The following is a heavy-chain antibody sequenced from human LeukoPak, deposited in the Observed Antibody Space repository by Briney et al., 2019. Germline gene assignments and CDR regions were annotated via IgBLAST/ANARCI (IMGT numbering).Heavy chain of an antibody. V-gene: IGHV1-2*02. D-gene: IGHD3-22*01. J-gene: IGHJ6*02. Sequence: ASVKVSCKASGYTFTGYYMHWVRQAPGQGLEWMGWINPNSGGTNYAQKFQGRVTMTRDTSISTAYMELSRLRSDDTAVYYCARVPPDSSGYYYGMDVWGQGTMVTVSS. CDR3: ARVPPDSSGYYYGMDV. CDR1: GYTFTGYY. CDR2: INPNSGGT.